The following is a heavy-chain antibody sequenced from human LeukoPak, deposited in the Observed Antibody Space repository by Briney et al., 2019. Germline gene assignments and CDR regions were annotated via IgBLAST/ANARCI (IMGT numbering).Heavy chain of an antibody. CDR2: LSGGGGST. CDR1: GFTFSTYD. V-gene: IGHV3-23*01. Sequence: GGSLRLSCAASGFTFSTYDISWVRQPPGKGLEWVSGLSGGGGSTYYADSVKGRFTISRDNSKNTLYLQMNSLRAEDTAVYYCAKVSSDWYYFDYWGQGTLVTVSS. CDR3: AKVSSDWYYFDY. D-gene: IGHD6-19*01. J-gene: IGHJ4*02.